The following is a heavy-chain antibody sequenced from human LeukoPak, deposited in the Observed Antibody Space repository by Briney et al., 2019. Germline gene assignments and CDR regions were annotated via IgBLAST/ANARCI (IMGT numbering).Heavy chain of an antibody. V-gene: IGHV3-21*01. CDR3: AREWSGWYDY. CDR1: GFTFNSYS. CDR2: ISSSSSYI. J-gene: IGHJ4*02. D-gene: IGHD6-19*01. Sequence: GGSLRLSCAASGFTFNSYSMNWVRQAPGKGLEWVSSISSSSSYIYYADSVKGRFTISRDNAKNSLYLQMNSLRAEDTAVYYCAREWSGWYDYWGQGTLVTVSS.